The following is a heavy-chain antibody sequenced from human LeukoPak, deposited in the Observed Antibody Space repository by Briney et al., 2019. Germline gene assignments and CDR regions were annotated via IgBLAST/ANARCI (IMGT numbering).Heavy chain of an antibody. V-gene: IGHV1-69*05. Sequence: ASVKVSCKASGGTFSSYAISWVRQAPGQGLEWMGGIIPIFGTANYAQKFQGRVTITTDESTSTAYMELSSLRSEDTAVYYCAICGGDCREYYFDYWGQGTLVTVSS. CDR1: GGTFSSYA. CDR3: AICGGDCREYYFDY. CDR2: IIPIFGTA. J-gene: IGHJ4*02. D-gene: IGHD2-21*02.